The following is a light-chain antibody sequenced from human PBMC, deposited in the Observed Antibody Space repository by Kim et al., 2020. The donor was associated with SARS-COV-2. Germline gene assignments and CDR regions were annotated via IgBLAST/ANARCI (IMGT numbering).Light chain of an antibody. CDR2: GNS. J-gene: IGLJ3*02. CDR1: TSNIGAGYD. CDR3: QSYDSRLTAWV. Sequence: RVTISCTGNTSNIGAGYDVHWYQQLPGTAPKLLIYGNSNRPSGVPDRFSGSKSGTSASLAITGLQAEDEADYYCQSYDSRLTAWVFGGGTKVTVL. V-gene: IGLV1-40*01.